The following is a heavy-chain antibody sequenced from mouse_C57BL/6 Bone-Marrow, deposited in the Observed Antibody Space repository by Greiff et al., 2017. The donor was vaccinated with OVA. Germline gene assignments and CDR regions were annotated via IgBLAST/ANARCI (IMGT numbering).Heavy chain of an antibody. CDR3: ALYYGSSCRYFDV. J-gene: IGHJ1*03. D-gene: IGHD1-1*01. CDR2: INPNYGTT. V-gene: IGHV1-39*01. Sequence: VQLQQSGPELVKPGASVKISCKASGYSFTDYYMNWVKQSNGKSLEWIGVINPNYGTTSYNQKFKGKATLTVDQSSSTAYMQLTSLTSEDSAVSYCALYYGSSCRYFDVWGTGTTVTVSS. CDR1: GYSFTDYY.